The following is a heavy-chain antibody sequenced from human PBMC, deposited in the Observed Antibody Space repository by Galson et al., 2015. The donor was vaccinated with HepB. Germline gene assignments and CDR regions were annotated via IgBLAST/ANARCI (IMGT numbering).Heavy chain of an antibody. CDR3: ASGIESRNSEVDY. Sequence: SVKVSCKASRYTFTNFVINWVRQAPGQGLEWLGCTNTHTGDTNSANKFQGRVTMTTDRSTKTVYMELRSLRSDDTAVYFCASGIESRNSEVDYWGQGTLVIVSS. CDR2: TNTHTGDT. D-gene: IGHD2-2*01. V-gene: IGHV1-18*01. J-gene: IGHJ4*02. CDR1: RYTFTNFV.